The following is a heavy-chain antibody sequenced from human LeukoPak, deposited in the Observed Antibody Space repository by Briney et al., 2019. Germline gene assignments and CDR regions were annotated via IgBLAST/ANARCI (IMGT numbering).Heavy chain of an antibody. CDR2: IHPGDSDT. J-gene: IGHJ3*02. CDR3: ARLRYYDSSGPDAFDI. V-gene: IGHV5-51*01. Sequence: GEPLKISCKGSGYSFTSYWIGWVRQMPGKGLEWMGIIHPGDSDTRYRPPFQGQVTISADKSISTAYLQWSSLKASDTAIYYCARLRYYDSSGPDAFDIWGQGTMVTVSS. D-gene: IGHD3-22*01. CDR1: GYSFTSYW.